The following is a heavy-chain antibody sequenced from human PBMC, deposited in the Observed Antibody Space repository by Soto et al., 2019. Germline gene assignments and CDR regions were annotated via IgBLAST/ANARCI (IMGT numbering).Heavy chain of an antibody. D-gene: IGHD1-7*01. CDR3: VKEGTGTTSAVFDY. Sequence: EVQLLESGGGLVQPGGSLRLSCVVSGFTFGSYAMSWVRQAPGKGLEWVSAISGGDSDSYYADSVKGRFTISRDDSKNTLYLQVNSLRAEDTAVYFCVKEGTGTTSAVFDYWGQGTLVTVSS. CDR1: GFTFGSYA. V-gene: IGHV3-23*01. CDR2: ISGGDSDS. J-gene: IGHJ4*02.